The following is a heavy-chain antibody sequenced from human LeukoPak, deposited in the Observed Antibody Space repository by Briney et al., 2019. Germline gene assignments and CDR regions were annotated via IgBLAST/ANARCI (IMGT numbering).Heavy chain of an antibody. J-gene: IGHJ4*02. D-gene: IGHD2-2*01. CDR1: GFTFSSYS. V-gene: IGHV3-21*01. CDR3: ARPRGCGSARCNNFDS. Sequence: GGSLRLSCAASGFTFSSYSMNWVRQAPGKGLEWVSSISSSSSYIYYADSVKGRFIISRDNARNSLYLQMNNLRAEDTAVYYCARPRGCGSARCNNFDSWGQGTLVTVSS. CDR2: ISSSSSYI.